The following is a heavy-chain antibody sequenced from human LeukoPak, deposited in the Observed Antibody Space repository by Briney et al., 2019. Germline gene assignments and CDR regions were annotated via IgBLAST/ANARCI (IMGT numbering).Heavy chain of an antibody. V-gene: IGHV3-53*01. J-gene: IGHJ5*02. Sequence: GGSLRLSCAASGFTVSSTFMSWVRQAPGKGLEWVAVIYSVGTTYYADSVKGRFTISRDNSKNTLYLQMNSLRAEDTAVYYCARGSGWLDRWGQGTLVTVSS. D-gene: IGHD6-19*01. CDR3: ARGSGWLDR. CDR2: IYSVGTT. CDR1: GFTVSSTF.